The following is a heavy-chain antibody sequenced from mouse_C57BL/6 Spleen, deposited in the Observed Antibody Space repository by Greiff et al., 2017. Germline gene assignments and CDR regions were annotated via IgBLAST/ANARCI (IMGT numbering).Heavy chain of an antibody. CDR2: ISSGGSYT. Sequence: EVNLVESGGDLVKPGGSPKLSCAASGFTFSSYGMSWVRQTPDKRLEWVATISSGGSYTYYPDSVKGRFTISRDNAKNTLYLQMSSLKSEDTAMYYCARDSSGYDYAMDYWGQGTSVTVSS. V-gene: IGHV5-6*01. J-gene: IGHJ4*01. CDR3: ARDSSGYDYAMDY. D-gene: IGHD3-2*02. CDR1: GFTFSSYG.